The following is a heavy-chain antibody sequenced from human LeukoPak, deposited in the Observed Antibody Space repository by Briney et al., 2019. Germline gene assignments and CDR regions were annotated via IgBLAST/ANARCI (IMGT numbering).Heavy chain of an antibody. Sequence: PSETLSLTCTVSGASISDYYWSWIRQSAGKGLEWIGRVYISGSTNYNPSLKSRVTMPVDTSKNQFSLNLSSVTAADTAVYYCARVDSSGWYHFDYWGQGTLVTVSS. J-gene: IGHJ4*02. CDR2: VYISGST. D-gene: IGHD6-19*01. V-gene: IGHV4-4*07. CDR1: GASISDYY. CDR3: ARVDSSGWYHFDY.